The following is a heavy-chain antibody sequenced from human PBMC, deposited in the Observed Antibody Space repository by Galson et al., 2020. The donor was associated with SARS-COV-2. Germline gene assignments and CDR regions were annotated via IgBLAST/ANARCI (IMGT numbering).Heavy chain of an antibody. J-gene: IGHJ3*02. CDR2: IDPSDSYT. D-gene: IGHD3-3*01. Sequence: HGESLKISCKGSGYSFTSYWISWVRQMPGQGLEWMGRIDPSDSYTNYSPSFQGHVTISADKSISTAYLQWSSLKASDTAMYYCARGYYDFWSGYFGVGQNAFDIWGQGTMVTVSS. CDR3: ARGYYDFWSGYFGVGQNAFDI. V-gene: IGHV5-10-1*01. CDR1: GYSFTSYW.